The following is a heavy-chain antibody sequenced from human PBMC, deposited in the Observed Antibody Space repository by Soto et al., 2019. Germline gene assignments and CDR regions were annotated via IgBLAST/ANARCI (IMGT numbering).Heavy chain of an antibody. CDR2: IYYSGST. CDR3: ASSRGYDFWSGYHTDNWFDP. D-gene: IGHD3-3*01. J-gene: IGHJ5*02. CDR1: GGSISSSSYY. Sequence: SETLSLTCTVSGGSISSSSYYWGWIRQPPGKGLEWIGSIYYSGSTYYNPSLKSRVTISVDTSKNQFSLKLSSVTAADTAVYYCASSRGYDFWSGYHTDNWFDPWGQGTLVTVSS. V-gene: IGHV4-39*01.